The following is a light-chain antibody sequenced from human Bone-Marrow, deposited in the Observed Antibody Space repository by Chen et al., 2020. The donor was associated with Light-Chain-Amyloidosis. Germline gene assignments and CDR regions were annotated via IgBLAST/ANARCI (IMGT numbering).Light chain of an antibody. Sequence: SYELTQPPSVSVSPGQTATITCSGDALPKKFASWYQQRSGQAPVVVIYEHNKRLPGIPERFSGSSAGTVATLIINEDQWEDEADYYCYSADSSRTQSVFGSGTKLTVL. CDR2: EHN. V-gene: IGLV3-10*01. CDR3: YSADSSRTQSV. J-gene: IGLJ1*01. CDR1: ALPKKF.